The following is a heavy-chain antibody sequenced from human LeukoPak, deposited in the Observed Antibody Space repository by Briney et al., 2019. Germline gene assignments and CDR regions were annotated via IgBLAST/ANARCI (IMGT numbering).Heavy chain of an antibody. CDR2: IYYTGRI. CDR1: GGSISSSDNY. CDR3: ARDMGIAVAGTPFDY. Sequence: SETLSLTCTVSGGSISSSDNYWGWIRQPPGKGLEWIASIYYTGRIYYNPSLKSRVTVSVDTSKNQFSLNLNSVTAADTAVYYCARDMGIAVAGTPFDYWGQGALVTVSS. J-gene: IGHJ4*02. V-gene: IGHV4-39*07. D-gene: IGHD6-19*01.